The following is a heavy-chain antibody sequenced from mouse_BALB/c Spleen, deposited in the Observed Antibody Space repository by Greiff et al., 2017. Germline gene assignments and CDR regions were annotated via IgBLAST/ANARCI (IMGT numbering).Heavy chain of an antibody. CDR1: GFTFSSYT. CDR3: ARQEGLRYAMDY. J-gene: IGHJ4*01. Sequence: EVKLMESGGGLVQPGGSLKLSCAASGFTFSSYTMSWVRQTPEKRLEWVAYISNGGGSTYYPDTVKGRFTISRDNAKNTLYLQMSSLKSEDTAMYYCARQEGLRYAMDYWGQGTSVTVSS. D-gene: IGHD2-2*01. V-gene: IGHV5-12-2*01. CDR2: ISNGGGST.